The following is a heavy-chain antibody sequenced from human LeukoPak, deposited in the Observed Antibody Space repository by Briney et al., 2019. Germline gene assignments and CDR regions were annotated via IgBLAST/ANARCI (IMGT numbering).Heavy chain of an antibody. V-gene: IGHV1-69*04. J-gene: IGHJ4*02. CDR1: GGTFSSYA. Sequence: SVKVSCKASGGTFSSYAISWVRQAPGQGLEWMGRIIPILGIANYAQKFQGRVTITADKSTSTAYMELSSLRSEDTAVYYCARAQYYYPHHYYVYWGQGTLVTVSS. D-gene: IGHD3-10*01. CDR3: ARAQYYYPHHYYVY. CDR2: IIPILGIA.